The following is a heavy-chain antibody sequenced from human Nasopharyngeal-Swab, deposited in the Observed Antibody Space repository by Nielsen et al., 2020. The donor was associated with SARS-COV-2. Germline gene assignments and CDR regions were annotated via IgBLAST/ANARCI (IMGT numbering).Heavy chain of an antibody. D-gene: IGHD4-17*01. Sequence: GGSLRLSCAASGFTFSSFGMHWVRQAPGKGLEWLAFIAHDASNEYYGDSVTGRFSISRDSSKNTLYLQMDSLRGEDTAVYYCARDAPAHYGAFYWGRGTLVTVSS. CDR2: IAHDASNE. CDR3: ARDAPAHYGAFY. J-gene: IGHJ4*02. CDR1: GFTFSSFG. V-gene: IGHV3-30*03.